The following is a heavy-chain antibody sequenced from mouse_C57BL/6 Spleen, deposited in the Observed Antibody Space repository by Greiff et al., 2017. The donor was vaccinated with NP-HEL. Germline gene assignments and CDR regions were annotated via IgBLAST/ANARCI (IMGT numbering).Heavy chain of an antibody. V-gene: IGHV1-80*01. CDR1: GYAFSSYW. CDR2: IYPGDGDT. J-gene: IGHJ2*01. Sequence: VQRVESGAELVKPGASVKISCKASGYAFSSYWMNWVKQRPGKGLEWIGQIYPGDGDTNYNGKFKGKATLTADKSSSTAYMQLSSLTSEDSAVYFCARSGYYGSGGIDYWGQGTTLTVSS. D-gene: IGHD1-1*01. CDR3: ARSGYYGSGGIDY.